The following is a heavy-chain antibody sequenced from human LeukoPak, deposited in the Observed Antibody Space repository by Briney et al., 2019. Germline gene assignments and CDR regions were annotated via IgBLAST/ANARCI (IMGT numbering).Heavy chain of an antibody. D-gene: IGHD2-15*01. CDR2: INHSGST. J-gene: IGHJ4*02. V-gene: IGHV4-34*08. CDR3: ATSLVCSGGSCYKSPHNYFDY. Sequence: PGGSLRLSCAASGFTFSSYAMSWVRQPPGKGLEWIGEINHSGSTNYNPSLKSRVTISVDTSKNQFSLKLSSVTAADTAVYYCATSLVCSGGSCYKSPHNYFDYWGQGTLVTVSS. CDR1: GFTFSSYA.